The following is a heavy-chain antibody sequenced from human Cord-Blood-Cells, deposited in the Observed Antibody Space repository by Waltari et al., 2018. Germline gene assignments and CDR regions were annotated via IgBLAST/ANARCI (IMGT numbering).Heavy chain of an antibody. Sequence: ASGFTVSSNYMSWVRQAPGKGLEWVSVIYSGGSTYYADSVKGRFTISRDNSKNTLYLQMNSLRAEDTAVYYCARASLPIDAFDIWGQGTMVTVSS. CDR2: IYSGGST. CDR1: GFTVSSNY. J-gene: IGHJ3*02. D-gene: IGHD2-15*01. V-gene: IGHV3-53*01. CDR3: ARASLPIDAFDI.